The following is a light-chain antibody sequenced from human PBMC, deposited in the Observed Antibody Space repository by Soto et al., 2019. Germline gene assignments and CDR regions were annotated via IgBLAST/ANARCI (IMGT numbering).Light chain of an antibody. CDR2: GST. V-gene: IGLV1-40*01. J-gene: IGLJ3*02. CDR3: QSYDNSLRV. CDR1: SSNIGAGQD. Sequence: QLVLTQPPSVSGAPGQRVTISCTGSSSNIGAGQDVHWYQQIPGTAPKLLIYGSTNRPSGVPDRFSGSKSGTSASLAITGLQAEDEADYYCQSYDNSLRVFGGGTKVTVL.